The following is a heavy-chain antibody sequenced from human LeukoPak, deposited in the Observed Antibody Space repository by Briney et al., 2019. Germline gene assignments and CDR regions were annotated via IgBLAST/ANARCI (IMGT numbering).Heavy chain of an antibody. D-gene: IGHD6-13*01. V-gene: IGHV4-31*03. Sequence: PSQTLSLTCTVSGGSISSGGYYWSWIRQHPGKGLEWSGYIYYSGSTYYNPSLKSRVTISVDTSKNQFSLKLSSVTAADTAVYYCARRLGSSWSQHDAFDIWGQGTMVTVSS. CDR3: ARRLGSSWSQHDAFDI. J-gene: IGHJ3*02. CDR2: IYYSGST. CDR1: GGSISSGGYY.